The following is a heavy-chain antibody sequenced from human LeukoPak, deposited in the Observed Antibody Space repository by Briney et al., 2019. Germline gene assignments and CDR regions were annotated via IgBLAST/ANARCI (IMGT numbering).Heavy chain of an antibody. CDR2: ISSSSSYI. CDR3: ARVWEYYYGSDY. CDR1: GFTFSSYS. D-gene: IGHD3-10*01. J-gene: IGHJ4*02. V-gene: IGHV3-21*01. Sequence: GGSLRLSCAASGFTFSSYSMNWVRQAPGKGLEWVSSISSSSSYIYYADSVKGRFTISRDNAKNSPYLQMNSLRAEDTAVYYCARVWEYYYGSDYWGQGTLVTVSS.